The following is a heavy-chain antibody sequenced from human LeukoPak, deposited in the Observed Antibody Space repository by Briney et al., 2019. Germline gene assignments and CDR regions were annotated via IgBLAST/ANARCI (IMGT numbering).Heavy chain of an antibody. CDR3: ARHLFSGYYDSSGYSDY. J-gene: IGHJ4*02. D-gene: IGHD3-22*01. Sequence: SETLSLTCAVSGGSISSGGYLWSWIRQHPGKGLECIGHISYSGSTYYTPSLKSRVTISVDKSNNQYSLKLSSVTAADTAVYYCARHLFSGYYDSSGYSDYWGQGTLVTVSS. CDR2: ISYSGST. CDR1: GGSISSGGYL. V-gene: IGHV4-31*11.